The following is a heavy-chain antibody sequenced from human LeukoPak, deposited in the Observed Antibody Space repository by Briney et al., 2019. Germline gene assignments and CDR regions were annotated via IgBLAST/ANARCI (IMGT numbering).Heavy chain of an antibody. CDR2: ISSSSSTI. Sequence: GGSLRLSCAASGFTFSSYSMNWVRQAPGKGLGWVSYISSSSSTIYYADSVKGRFTISRDNAKNSLYLQMNSLRAEDTAVYYCARDYGDYVVDYWGQGTLVTVSS. D-gene: IGHD4-17*01. V-gene: IGHV3-48*01. CDR1: GFTFSSYS. CDR3: ARDYGDYVVDY. J-gene: IGHJ4*02.